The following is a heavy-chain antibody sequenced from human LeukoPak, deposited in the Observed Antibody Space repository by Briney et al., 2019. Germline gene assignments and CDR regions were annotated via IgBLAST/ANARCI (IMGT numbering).Heavy chain of an antibody. D-gene: IGHD1-1*01. Sequence: PGGSLRLSCAASGFTFSNYWMHWVRQAPGKGLEWVSAISGNGGTTYYAASVKGRFTISRDESKNALYLRISSLRVEDTAVYYCAKIKLERRDDAFDIWGQGTMVTVSS. V-gene: IGHV3-23*01. J-gene: IGHJ3*02. CDR1: GFTFSNYW. CDR3: AKIKLERRDDAFDI. CDR2: ISGNGGTT.